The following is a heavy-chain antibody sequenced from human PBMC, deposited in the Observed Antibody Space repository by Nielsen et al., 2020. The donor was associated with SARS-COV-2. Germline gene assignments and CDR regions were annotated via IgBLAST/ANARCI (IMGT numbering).Heavy chain of an antibody. J-gene: IGHJ6*03. D-gene: IGHD2-2*01. Sequence: SEPLSLTCTVSGGSISSYYWSWIRQPPGKGLEWIGYIYYSGSTNYNPSLKSRVTISVDTSKNQFSLKLSSVTAADTAVYYCARVKRYCSSTSCYLGYYYYMDVWGKGTTVTVSS. CDR3: ARVKRYCSSTSCYLGYYYYMDV. CDR2: IYYSGST. CDR1: GGSISSYY. V-gene: IGHV4-59*12.